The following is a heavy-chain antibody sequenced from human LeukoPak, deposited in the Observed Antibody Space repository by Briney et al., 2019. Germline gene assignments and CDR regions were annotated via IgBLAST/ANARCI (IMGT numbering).Heavy chain of an antibody. D-gene: IGHD5-18*01. CDR3: ARATTAMVRPFDY. CDR1: GYTFTCYF. V-gene: IGHV1-2*06. J-gene: IGHJ4*02. Sequence: ASVKVSCKASGYTFTCYFLHWVRQAPGQGLEWMGRINPNSGGKNYAQKFQGGVTMTRDTSISTAYMELSSLRSDDTAMFYCARATTAMVRPFDYWGQGTLVTVSS. CDR2: INPNSGGK.